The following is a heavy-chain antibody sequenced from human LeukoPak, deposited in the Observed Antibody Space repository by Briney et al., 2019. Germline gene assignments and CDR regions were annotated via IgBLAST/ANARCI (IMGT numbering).Heavy chain of an antibody. CDR3: ARDLASVIVVVPAGLAFDI. Sequence: SVKVSCKASGYTFTGYYMHWVRQAPGQGLEWMGRIIPIFGTANYAQKFQGRVTITTDESTCTAYMELSSLRSEDTAVYYCARDLASVIVVVPAGLAFDIWGQGTMVTVSS. CDR2: IIPIFGTA. D-gene: IGHD2-2*01. V-gene: IGHV1-69*05. CDR1: GYTFTGYY. J-gene: IGHJ3*02.